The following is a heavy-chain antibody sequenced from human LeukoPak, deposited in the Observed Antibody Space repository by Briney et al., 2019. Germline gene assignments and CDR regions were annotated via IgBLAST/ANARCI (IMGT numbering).Heavy chain of an antibody. CDR1: GYTFTSYG. CDR3: AREAAKVTTRDYSYYYYMDV. Sequence: GASVKVSCKASGYTFTSYGISWVLQAPGQGLEWMGWVSAYNGNTNYAQKLQGRVTMTTDTSTSTAYMELRSLRSDDTAVYYCAREAAKVTTRDYSYYYYMDVAGKGTTVTVSS. CDR2: VSAYNGNT. V-gene: IGHV1-18*01. J-gene: IGHJ6*03. D-gene: IGHD4-17*01.